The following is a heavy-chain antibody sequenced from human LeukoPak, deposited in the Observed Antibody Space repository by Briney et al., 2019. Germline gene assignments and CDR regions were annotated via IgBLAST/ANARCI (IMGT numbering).Heavy chain of an antibody. CDR3: ARGVRFLEWLGPGSRVLYFDY. CDR2: IDPNSGGT. D-gene: IGHD3-3*01. V-gene: IGHV1-2*02. Sequence: ASVKVSCKASGYTFTGYYMHWVRQAPGQGLEWMGWIDPNSGGTNYAQKFQGRVTMTRDTSISTAYMELSRLRSDDTAVYYCARGVRFLEWLGPGSRVLYFDYWGQGTLVTVSS. CDR1: GYTFTGYY. J-gene: IGHJ4*02.